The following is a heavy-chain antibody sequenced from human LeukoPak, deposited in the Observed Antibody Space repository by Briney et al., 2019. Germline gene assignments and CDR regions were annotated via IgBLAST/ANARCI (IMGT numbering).Heavy chain of an antibody. J-gene: IGHJ4*02. Sequence: SETLSLTCTVSGGSISSYYWNWIRQHPGKGLEWIGYIFYGGSTDYNPSLKSRVVISADTSKNQFSLKLNSVTAADTAVYYCAGQGRADYGPFDSWGQGSLVTVSS. D-gene: IGHD4-17*01. CDR3: AGQGRADYGPFDS. CDR1: GGSISSYY. V-gene: IGHV4-59*06. CDR2: IFYGGST.